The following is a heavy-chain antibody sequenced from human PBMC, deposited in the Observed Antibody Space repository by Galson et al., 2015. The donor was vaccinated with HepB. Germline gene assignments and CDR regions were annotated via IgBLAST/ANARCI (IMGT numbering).Heavy chain of an antibody. Sequence: SLRLSCAASGFTFSDYYMSWIRQAPGKGLEWVSYISSSSSYTNYADSVKGRFTISRDNAKNSLYLQMNSLRAEDTAVYYCASLPRPRWDYYYGMDVWGQGTTVTVSS. V-gene: IGHV3-11*06. CDR1: GFTFSDYY. CDR2: ISSSSSYT. J-gene: IGHJ6*02. D-gene: IGHD3-16*01. CDR3: ASLPRPRWDYYYGMDV.